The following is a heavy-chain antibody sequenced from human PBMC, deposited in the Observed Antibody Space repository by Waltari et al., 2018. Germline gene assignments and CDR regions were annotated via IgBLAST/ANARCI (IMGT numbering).Heavy chain of an antibody. CDR1: GFTFSNYA. CDR2: INGGGVNT. Sequence: VQLLESGGGLVQPGGSLRLSCAASGFTFSNYAMSWVRQAPGKGLEWFSVINGGGVNTYYADSVKGRLTISRDNSKNTLYLQMNSLRAEDTAVYYCAKHPTVGNFDYWGQGTLVTVSP. D-gene: IGHD4-4*01. CDR3: AKHPTVGNFDY. J-gene: IGHJ4*02. V-gene: IGHV3-23*01.